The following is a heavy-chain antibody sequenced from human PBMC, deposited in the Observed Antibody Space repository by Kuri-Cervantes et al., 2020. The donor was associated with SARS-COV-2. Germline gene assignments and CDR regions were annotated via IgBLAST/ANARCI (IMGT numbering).Heavy chain of an antibody. Sequence: ASVKVSCKASGYTFTSYAMHWVRQAPGQRLEWMGWINAGNGNTKYSQKFQGRVTMTRNTSISTAYMELSSLRSDDTAVYYCANAYGDYGEYYFDYWGQGTLVTVSS. CDR2: INAGNGNT. V-gene: IGHV1-3*01. J-gene: IGHJ4*02. CDR3: ANAYGDYGEYYFDY. D-gene: IGHD4-17*01. CDR1: GYTFTSYA.